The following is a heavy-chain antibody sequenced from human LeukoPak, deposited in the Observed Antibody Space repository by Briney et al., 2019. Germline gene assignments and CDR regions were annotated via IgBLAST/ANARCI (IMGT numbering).Heavy chain of an antibody. CDR1: GGSISGRGHY. Sequence: SETLSLTCTVSGGSISGRGHYWGWIRQSPGKGLEWIGSLYYSGSTYYNPSLKGRVTMSVDMSKNQFSLNLSSVTAADTAVYYCARREDSSGYYPDHFDYWGQGTLVTVSS. D-gene: IGHD3-22*01. V-gene: IGHV4-39*01. J-gene: IGHJ4*02. CDR2: LYYSGST. CDR3: ARREDSSGYYPDHFDY.